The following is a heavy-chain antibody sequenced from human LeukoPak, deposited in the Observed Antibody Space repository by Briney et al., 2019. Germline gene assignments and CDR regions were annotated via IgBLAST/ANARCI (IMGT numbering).Heavy chain of an antibody. CDR3: ASDTYYYDTTGYYGEGVEY. D-gene: IGHD3-22*01. CDR1: GATFSSYG. J-gene: IGHJ4*02. CDR2: ISSSRFYI. Sequence: SGGSLRLSCAASGATFSSYGMNWLRQAPGKGLEWVSYISSSRFYIYYADSVKGRFTISRDDAKNSLYLQMNSLNAEVTAVQFCASDTYYYDTTGYYGEGVEYSGQGTLVTVSS. V-gene: IGHV3-21*04.